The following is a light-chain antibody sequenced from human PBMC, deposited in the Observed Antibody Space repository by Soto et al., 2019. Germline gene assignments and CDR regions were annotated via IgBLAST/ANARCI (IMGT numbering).Light chain of an antibody. Sequence: EIVLTQSPVTLSFSPCDIATLSCSSIQSVSSSYLAWYQQKPGQAPRLLIYGASSRATGIPDRFSGSGSGTDFTLAISRLEPEDFAVYYCRQYGRSLGFAFGGGTKV. V-gene: IGKV3-20*01. CDR3: RQYGRSLGFA. CDR1: QSVSSSY. J-gene: IGKJ4*01. CDR2: GAS.